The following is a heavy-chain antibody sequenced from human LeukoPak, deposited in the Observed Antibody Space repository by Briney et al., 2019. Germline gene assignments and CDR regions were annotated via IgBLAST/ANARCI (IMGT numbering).Heavy chain of an antibody. D-gene: IGHD3-3*01. CDR1: GGSISSYY. CDR3: ARNTYYDFWSGYAFDY. V-gene: IGHV4-4*07. J-gene: IGHJ4*02. CDR2: IYTSGST. Sequence: PSETLSLTWTVSGGSISSYYWSWIRQPAGKGLEWIGRIYTSGSTNYNPSLKSRVTMSVDTSKNQFSLKLSSVTAADTAVYYCARNTYYDFWSGYAFDYWGQGTLVTVSS.